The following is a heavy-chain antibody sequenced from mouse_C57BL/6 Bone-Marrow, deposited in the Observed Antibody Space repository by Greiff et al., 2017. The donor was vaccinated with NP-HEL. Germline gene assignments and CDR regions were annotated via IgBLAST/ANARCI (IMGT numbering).Heavy chain of an antibody. CDR3: ARSYYGSSVYYFDY. CDR1: GYTFTSYW. V-gene: IGHV1-52*01. Sequence: QVQLKQPGAELVRPGSSVKLSCKASGYTFTSYWMHWVKQRPIQGLEWIGNIDPSDSETHYNQKFKDKATLTVDKSSSTAYMQLSSLTSEDSAVYYCARSYYGSSVYYFDYWGQGTTLTVSS. D-gene: IGHD1-1*01. CDR2: IDPSDSET. J-gene: IGHJ2*01.